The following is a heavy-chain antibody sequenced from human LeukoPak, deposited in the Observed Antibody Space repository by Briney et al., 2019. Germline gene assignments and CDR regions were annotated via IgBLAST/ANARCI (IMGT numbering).Heavy chain of an antibody. V-gene: IGHV3-7*01. Sequence: GGSLRLSCAASGFTFSSYWMSWVRQAPGKGLEWVANIKQDGSEKYYVDAGKGRFTTSRDNAKNSLYLQMNSLRAEDTAVYYCARFPTVTTLFDYWGQGTLVTVSS. CDR2: IKQDGSEK. J-gene: IGHJ4*02. CDR1: GFTFSSYW. D-gene: IGHD4-17*01. CDR3: ARFPTVTTLFDY.